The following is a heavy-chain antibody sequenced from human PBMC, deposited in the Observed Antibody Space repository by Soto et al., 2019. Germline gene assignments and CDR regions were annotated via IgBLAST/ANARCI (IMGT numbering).Heavy chain of an antibody. CDR2: ISGSGGST. CDR1: GFTFSSYA. CDR3: AKGEGMITFGGVIANPLFDY. V-gene: IGHV3-23*01. D-gene: IGHD3-16*02. Sequence: GGSLRLSCAASGFTFSSYAMSWVRQAPGKGLEWVSAISGSGGSTYYADSVKGRFTISRDNSKNTLYLQMNSLRAEDTAVYYCAKGEGMITFGGVIANPLFDYWGQGTLVTVSS. J-gene: IGHJ4*02.